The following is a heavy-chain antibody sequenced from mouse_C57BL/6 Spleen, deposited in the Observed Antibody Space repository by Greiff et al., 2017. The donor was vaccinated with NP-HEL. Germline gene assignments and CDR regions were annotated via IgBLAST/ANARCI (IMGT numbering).Heavy chain of an antibody. D-gene: IGHD1-1*01. V-gene: IGHV1-42*01. J-gene: IGHJ1*03. CDR3: ARNGFDV. CDR1: GYSFTGYY. CDR2: INPSTGGT. Sequence: VQLQQSGPELVKPGASVKISCKASGYSFTGYYMNWVKQSPEKSLEWIGEINPSTGGTTYNQKFKAKATLTVDKSSSTAYMQLKSLTSEDSAVYYCARNGFDVWGTGTTVTVSS.